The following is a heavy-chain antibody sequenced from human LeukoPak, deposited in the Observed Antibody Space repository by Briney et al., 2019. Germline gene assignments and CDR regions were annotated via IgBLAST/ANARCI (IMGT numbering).Heavy chain of an antibody. J-gene: IGHJ5*02. Sequence: SETLSLTCTVSGGSISSSSYYCGWIRQPPGKGLEWIGSIYHSGSTYYNPSLKSRVTLSVETSKNQFSLKLSSVTAADTAVYHCAGSTYDNWFDPWGQGTLVTVSS. CDR3: AGSTYDNWFDP. D-gene: IGHD2-8*01. CDR1: GGSISSSSYY. CDR2: IYHSGST. V-gene: IGHV4-39*01.